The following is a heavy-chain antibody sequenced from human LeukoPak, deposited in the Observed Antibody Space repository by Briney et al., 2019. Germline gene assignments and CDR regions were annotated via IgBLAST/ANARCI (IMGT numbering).Heavy chain of an antibody. J-gene: IGHJ4*02. D-gene: IGHD2-2*01. Sequence: GGSLRLSCAASGFTFSDYWMSWVRQAPGKGLEWEANIKQDGREKYYVDSVKGRLTISRDNAKNSLYLHMNSLGAEDTALYYCARDMGIVVTGNDFWGQGTLVTVSS. CDR1: GFTFSDYW. V-gene: IGHV3-7*01. CDR2: IKQDGREK. CDR3: ARDMGIVVTGNDF.